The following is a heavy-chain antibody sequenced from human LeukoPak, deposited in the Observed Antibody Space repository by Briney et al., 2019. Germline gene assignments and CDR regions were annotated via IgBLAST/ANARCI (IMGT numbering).Heavy chain of an antibody. CDR2: ISWNSGSI. Sequence: SLRLSCAASRFTFDDYAMHWGRQAPGKGLEWGSGISWNSGSIGYADSVKGRFTISRDNAKNSLYLQMNSLRAEDMALYYCAKDLSPHYYDSSGYYPGAFDIWGQGTMVTVSS. V-gene: IGHV3-9*03. CDR3: AKDLSPHYYDSSGYYPGAFDI. CDR1: RFTFDDYA. J-gene: IGHJ3*02. D-gene: IGHD3-22*01.